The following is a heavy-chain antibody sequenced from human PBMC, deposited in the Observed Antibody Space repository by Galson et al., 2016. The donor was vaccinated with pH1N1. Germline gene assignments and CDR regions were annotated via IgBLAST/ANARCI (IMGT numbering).Heavy chain of an antibody. V-gene: IGHV5-51*03. CDR3: ARYAVTYYSNSSGYPDWYFGL. Sequence: QSGAEVKKPGESLKISCKGSGYSFTSYWSGWVRQMPGKGLEWMGIIYPGDSDTRYSPSFQGQVTISADKSTSTAYLQGSSLKASDTAIYYCARYAVTYYSNSSGYPDWYFGLWGRGTLVTVSS. CDR1: GYSFTSYW. J-gene: IGHJ2*01. D-gene: IGHD3-22*01. CDR2: IYPGDSDT.